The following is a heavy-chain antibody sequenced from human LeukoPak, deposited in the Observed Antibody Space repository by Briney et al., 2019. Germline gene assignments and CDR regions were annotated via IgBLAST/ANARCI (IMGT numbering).Heavy chain of an antibody. D-gene: IGHD3-10*01. Sequence: SETLSLTCAVYGGSFSGYYWSWIRQPPGKGLGWIGEINHSGSTNYNPSLKSRVTISVDTSKNQFSLKLSSVTAADTAVYYCARHATYYYGSGSYLFDYWGQGTLVTVSS. V-gene: IGHV4-34*01. CDR3: ARHATYYYGSGSYLFDY. J-gene: IGHJ4*02. CDR2: INHSGST. CDR1: GGSFSGYY.